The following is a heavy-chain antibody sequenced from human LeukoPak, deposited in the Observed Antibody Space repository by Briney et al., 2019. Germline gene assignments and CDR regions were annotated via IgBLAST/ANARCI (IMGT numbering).Heavy chain of an antibody. CDR1: GFTFRSPW. D-gene: IGHD3-9*01. CDR2: IDEDGSQK. V-gene: IGHV3-7*03. CDR3: ARDEILRYFDWLPFDY. Sequence: GGSLRLSCVESGFTFRSPWMAWLRQAPEKGLEWVANIDEDGSQKYYLGSVTGRFTISRDNAKNSLYLQMNSLSAEDTAMYYCARDEILRYFDWLPFDYWGQGTLVTVSS. J-gene: IGHJ4*02.